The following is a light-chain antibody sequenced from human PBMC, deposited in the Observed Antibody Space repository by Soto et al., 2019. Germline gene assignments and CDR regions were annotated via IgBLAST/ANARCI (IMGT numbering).Light chain of an antibody. CDR1: QSISSW. CDR2: KAS. V-gene: IGKV1-5*03. J-gene: IGKJ4*01. Sequence: DIQMTQSPSTLSASVGDRVTITCRASQSISSWLAWYQQKPGKAPKLLLYKASSLESGVPSRFSGSGSGTEFTLTISSLQPDDFATYYCQQYNSYDTVGGGTKVEIK. CDR3: QQYNSYDT.